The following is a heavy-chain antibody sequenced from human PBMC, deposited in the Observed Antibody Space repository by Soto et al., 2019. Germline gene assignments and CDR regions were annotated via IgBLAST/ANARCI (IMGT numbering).Heavy chain of an antibody. CDR2: IWYDGSNK. D-gene: IGHD4-17*01. CDR3: ARATTSTVHGMDV. V-gene: IGHV3-33*01. CDR1: GFDFSYYG. Sequence: QVQLVASGGGVVQPERSLRLSCAASGFDFSYYGMYWVRQAPGKGLEWVAVIWYDGSNKDYADSVKGRFTISRDNSKNILDLQIDSLRAEDTGVYYCARATTSTVHGMDVWGQATTVSVS. J-gene: IGHJ6*01.